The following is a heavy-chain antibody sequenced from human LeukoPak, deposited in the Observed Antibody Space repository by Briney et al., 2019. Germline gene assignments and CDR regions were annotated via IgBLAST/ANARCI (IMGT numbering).Heavy chain of an antibody. CDR1: PGYGFTSHW. CDR2: ISSSSVYI. J-gene: IGHJ4*02. D-gene: IGHD5-24*01. Sequence: GGSLRLSCVTSPGYGFTSHWMNWVRQAPGKGLEWVSSISSSSVYIHYADSVKGRFTISRDNAKNSLYLQMNSLRAEDTAVYYCARDRGRRMATATIDYWGQGTQVTVSS. CDR3: ARDRGRRMATATIDY. V-gene: IGHV3-21*01.